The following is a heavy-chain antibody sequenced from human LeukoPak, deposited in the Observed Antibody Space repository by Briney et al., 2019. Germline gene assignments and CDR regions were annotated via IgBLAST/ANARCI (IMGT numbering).Heavy chain of an antibody. Sequence: QSGGSLRLSCTASGFTFGDYAMSWVRQAPGKGLEWVGFIRSKAYGGTTEYAASVKGRFTISRDDSKSIAYLQMNSLKTEDTAVHYCTRAIPFDAFDIWGQGTMVTVSS. V-gene: IGHV3-49*04. CDR2: IRSKAYGGTT. J-gene: IGHJ3*02. CDR3: TRAIPFDAFDI. CDR1: GFTFGDYA.